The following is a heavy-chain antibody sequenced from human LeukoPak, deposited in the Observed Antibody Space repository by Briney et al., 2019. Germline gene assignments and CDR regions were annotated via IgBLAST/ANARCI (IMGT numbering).Heavy chain of an antibody. Sequence: SETLSLTCTVSGGSISSYYWSCIRQPPGKRLEWIGSISYIGSSNYNPSLKSRVAISVDTSKNQFSLKLSSVTAADTAVFYCARERRDYYGSGSFPDYWGQGTLVTVSS. CDR2: ISYIGSS. CDR3: ARERRDYYGSGSFPDY. CDR1: GGSISSYY. V-gene: IGHV4-59*01. D-gene: IGHD3-10*01. J-gene: IGHJ4*02.